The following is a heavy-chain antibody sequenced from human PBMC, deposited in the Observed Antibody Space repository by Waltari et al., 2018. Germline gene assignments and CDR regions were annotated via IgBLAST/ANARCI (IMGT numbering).Heavy chain of an antibody. D-gene: IGHD5-18*01. CDR3: ARDDERAMVNLSH. Sequence: QVQLVQSGAEVKKPGSSVKVSCKASGGTFSSYAISWLRQAPGQGLEWMGRIIPILGIANYAQKFQGRVTITADKSTSTAYMELSSLRSEDTAVYYCARDDERAMVNLSHWGQGTLVTVSS. CDR1: GGTFSSYA. CDR2: IIPILGIA. J-gene: IGHJ4*02. V-gene: IGHV1-69*04.